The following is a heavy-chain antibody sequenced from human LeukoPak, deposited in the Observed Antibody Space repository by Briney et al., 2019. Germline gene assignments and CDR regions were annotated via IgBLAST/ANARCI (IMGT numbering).Heavy chain of an antibody. D-gene: IGHD1-1*01. CDR1: GGSISSYY. CDR3: ARNPNEAFDY. J-gene: IGHJ4*02. V-gene: IGHV4-59*01. Sequence: SETLSLTCTVSGGSISSYYWSWIRQPPGKGLEWIGYIYYSGSTNYNPSLKSRVTISVDTSKNQFSLRLSSVTAADTAVYYCARNPNEAFDYWGQGTLVTVSS. CDR2: IYYSGST.